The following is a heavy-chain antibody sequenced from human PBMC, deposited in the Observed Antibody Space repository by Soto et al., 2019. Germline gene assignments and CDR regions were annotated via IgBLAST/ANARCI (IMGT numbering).Heavy chain of an antibody. Sequence: GGSLRLSCAASGFTFSGSAMHWVRQASGKGLEWVGRIRSKANSYATAYAASVKGRFTISRDDSKNTAYLQMNSLKTEDTAVYYCTSRFSSSSNYYYYGMDVWGQGTTVTVSS. CDR3: TSRFSSSSNYYYYGMDV. J-gene: IGHJ6*02. CDR1: GFTFSGSA. D-gene: IGHD6-6*01. V-gene: IGHV3-73*01. CDR2: IRSKANSYAT.